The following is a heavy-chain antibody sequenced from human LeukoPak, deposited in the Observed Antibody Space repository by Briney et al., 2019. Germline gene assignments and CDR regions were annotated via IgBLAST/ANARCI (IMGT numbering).Heavy chain of an antibody. CDR3: ARQYDSYFYYYLDL. J-gene: IGHJ6*03. Sequence: SETLSLTCAVSGYPINNAYYWVWIRQPPGEGLEWIGSLYHPDSTYYNPSLKSRVTMSVDTSRNQFSLKLSFVTAADTAVYYCARQYDSYFYYYLDLWGTGTTVTVSS. D-gene: IGHD2-2*01. CDR2: LYHPDST. CDR1: GYPINNAYY. V-gene: IGHV4-38-2*01.